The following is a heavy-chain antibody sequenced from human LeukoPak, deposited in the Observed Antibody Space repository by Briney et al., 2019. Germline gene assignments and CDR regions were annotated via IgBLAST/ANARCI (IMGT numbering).Heavy chain of an antibody. D-gene: IGHD4-17*01. Sequence: PSETLSLTCTVSGGSISSSSYSWGWIRQPPGKGLEWIGSIYYSGSTYYNPSLESRVTISVDTSKNQFSLKLSSVTAADTAVYYCARGNRGDHYYYYYMDVWGKGTTVTVSS. CDR2: IYYSGST. V-gene: IGHV4-39*01. CDR3: ARGNRGDHYYYYYMDV. CDR1: GGSISSSSYS. J-gene: IGHJ6*03.